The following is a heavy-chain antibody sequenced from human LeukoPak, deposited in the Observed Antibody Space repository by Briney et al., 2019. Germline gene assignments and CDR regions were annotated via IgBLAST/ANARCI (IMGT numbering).Heavy chain of an antibody. V-gene: IGHV3-66*01. CDR2: IYSVGST. CDR3: ARDLTLFNHSYGFYWYFDL. CDR1: GFTVSRNY. Sequence: PGGSLRLSCAASGFTVSRNYMSWVRQAPGKGLEWVSVIYSVGSTYYADSVKGRFTISRDNSKNTLYLQMNSLRAEDTAVYYCARDLTLFNHSYGFYWYFDLWGRGTLVTVSS. D-gene: IGHD5-18*01. J-gene: IGHJ2*01.